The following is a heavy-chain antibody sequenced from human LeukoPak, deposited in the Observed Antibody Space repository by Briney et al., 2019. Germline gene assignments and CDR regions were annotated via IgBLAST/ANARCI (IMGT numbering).Heavy chain of an antibody. V-gene: IGHV3-64D*06. CDR2: ITERGDKT. D-gene: IGHD5-18*01. J-gene: IGHJ5*02. Sequence: GGSLRLSWSAAGFAFSAYSMNWVRQAPGEGLEYVSGITERGDKTFSADSVRCRFTVSRDNSKTTLSLQMNNLRPEATAVYYCHTSTAPQSRPKSPPVSPFDPWGQGTLVTVSS. CDR3: HTSTAPQSRPKSPPVSPFDP. CDR1: GFAFSAYS.